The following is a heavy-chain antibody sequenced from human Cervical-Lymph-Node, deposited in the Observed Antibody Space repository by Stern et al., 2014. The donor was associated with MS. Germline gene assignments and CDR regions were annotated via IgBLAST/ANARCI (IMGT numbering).Heavy chain of an antibody. CDR1: GFSHSNSG. CDR2: MSFVGGNK. J-gene: IGHJ6*02. CDR3: MGVGDAMHV. V-gene: IGHV3-30*03. Sequence: VHLVESGGGVVQPGRSLTLSCAASGFSHSNSGMHWVRQAPGKGLEWVAVMSFVGGNKKYGDSVKGRFSISRDMANNTLFLQMNSLRPEDTAVYYCMGVGDAMHVWGQGTTVIVSS.